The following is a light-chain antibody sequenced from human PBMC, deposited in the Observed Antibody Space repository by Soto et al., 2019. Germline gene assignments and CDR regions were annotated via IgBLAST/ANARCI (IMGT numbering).Light chain of an antibody. J-gene: IGKJ1*01. Sequence: EIVLTQSPGTLSLSPGERGTLSCRASQSVSSNYLAWYQQKPGQAPRLLIYSAFSRATGMPDRCSGSGSGTALSLTISSLEPEDFAVDYCPYYGSSPWTFGQGTKVEIK. CDR1: QSVSSNY. CDR2: SAF. CDR3: PYYGSSPWT. V-gene: IGKV3-20*01.